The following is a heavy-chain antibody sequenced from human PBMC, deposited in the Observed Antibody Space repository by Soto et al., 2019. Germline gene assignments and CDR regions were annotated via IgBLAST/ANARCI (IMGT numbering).Heavy chain of an antibody. CDR1: GFTFSSYN. CDR2: ILSSGTHM. V-gene: IGHV3-21*01. J-gene: IGHJ5*02. D-gene: IGHD2-2*01. Sequence: PGGSLRLSCAASGFTFSSYNMNWVRQAPGKGLEWVSSILSSGTHMFYADSVKGRFTISRDNAKNSLYLQMSSLRVEDTAVYYCAKDPAPDTTWGKGTLVPGSS. CDR3: AKDPAPDTT.